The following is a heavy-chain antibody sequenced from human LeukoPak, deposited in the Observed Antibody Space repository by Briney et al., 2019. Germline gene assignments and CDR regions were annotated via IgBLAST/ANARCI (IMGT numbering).Heavy chain of an antibody. CDR2: IIPIFGTA. CDR1: GGTFSSYA. D-gene: IGHD3-9*01. J-gene: IGHJ4*02. Sequence: GASVKVSYKASGGTFSSYAISWVRQAPGQGLEWMGGIIPIFGTANYAQKFQGRVTITADESTSTAYMELSSLRSEDTAVYYSARSKALRLDDIYYWGQGTLVTVSS. CDR3: ARSKALRLDDIYY. V-gene: IGHV1-69*13.